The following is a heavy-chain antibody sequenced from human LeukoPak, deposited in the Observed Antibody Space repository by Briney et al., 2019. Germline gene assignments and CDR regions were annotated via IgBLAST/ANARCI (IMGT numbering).Heavy chain of an antibody. CDR1: GFTFSGSA. D-gene: IGHD3-9*01. V-gene: IGHV3-73*01. J-gene: IGHJ4*02. Sequence: GGSLKLSCAASGFTFSGSAMHWVRQASGKGLEWVGRIRSKANSYATAYAASVKGRFTISRDDSKNTAYLQMNSLKTEDTAVYYCTSFDFDWLLGPIFDYRGQGTLVTVSS. CDR3: TSFDFDWLLGPIFDY. CDR2: IRSKANSYAT.